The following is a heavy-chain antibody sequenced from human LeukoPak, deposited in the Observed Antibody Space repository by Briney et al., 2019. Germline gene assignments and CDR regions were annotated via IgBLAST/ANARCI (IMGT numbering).Heavy chain of an antibody. Sequence: SETLSLTCTVSGGSISTYYWSWVRQSPGKGLEWIGCVQYSGNTKYNPLFKSRVTISVDTSKNQFSLRLSSVTTADTAMYFCARGMNVGATSYWGQGTLVTVSA. CDR1: GGSISTYY. CDR2: VQYSGNT. J-gene: IGHJ4*02. D-gene: IGHD1-26*01. CDR3: ARGMNVGATSY. V-gene: IGHV4-59*01.